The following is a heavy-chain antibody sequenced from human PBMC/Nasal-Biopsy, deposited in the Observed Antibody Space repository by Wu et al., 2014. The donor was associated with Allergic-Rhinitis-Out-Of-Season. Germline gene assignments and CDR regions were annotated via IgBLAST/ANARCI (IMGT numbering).Heavy chain of an antibody. CDR1: GGSISSGGYY. J-gene: IGHJ4*02. CDR3: ARNDGYYFDS. V-gene: IGHV4-31*03. D-gene: IGHD4-17*01. Sequence: TLSLTCTVSGGSISSGGYYWSWIRQHPGKGLEWIGYITHSGSTYFNPSLKSRITISVDTSKNQFSLKLSSVTAADTAVYSCARNDGYYFDSWGQGTLVTVS. CDR2: ITHSGST.